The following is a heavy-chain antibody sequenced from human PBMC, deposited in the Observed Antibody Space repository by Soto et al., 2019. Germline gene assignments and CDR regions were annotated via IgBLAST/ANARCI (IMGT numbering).Heavy chain of an antibody. CDR1: GFIFSNAW. Sequence: EVQLVESGGGLVKPGGSLRLSCAASGFIFSNAWMNWVRQAPGKRLEWVGRIKSKPNGGTTDYAAPVKGRFTISRDESKNTLYLQMNSLKTEDTAVYYCTTDLVGAAPADWGQGTLVTVSS. V-gene: IGHV3-15*07. CDR2: IKSKPNGGTT. J-gene: IGHJ1*01. D-gene: IGHD6-13*01. CDR3: TTDLVGAAPAD.